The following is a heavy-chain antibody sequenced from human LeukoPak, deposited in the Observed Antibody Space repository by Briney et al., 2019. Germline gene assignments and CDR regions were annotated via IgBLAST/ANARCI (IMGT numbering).Heavy chain of an antibody. D-gene: IGHD2-15*01. Sequence: ASVKVSCKVSGYTFTSYDINWVRQATGQGLEWMGWMNPNSGITGYAQKFQGRVTMTRNTSISTAYMELSSLRSEDTAVYYCATLVVVAPLLFDPWGQGTLVTVSS. CDR2: MNPNSGIT. V-gene: IGHV1-8*01. CDR1: GYTFTSYD. CDR3: ATLVVVAPLLFDP. J-gene: IGHJ5*02.